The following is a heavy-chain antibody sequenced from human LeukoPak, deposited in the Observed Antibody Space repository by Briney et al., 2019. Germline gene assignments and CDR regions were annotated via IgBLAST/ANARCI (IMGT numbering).Heavy chain of an antibody. D-gene: IGHD2-2*01. CDR3: ARIEVPAVSYYYGMDV. CDR1: GGSFSGYY. CDR2: IYTSGST. Sequence: SETLSLTCAVYGGSFSGYYWSWIRQPAGKGLEWIGRIYTSGSTNYNPSLKSRVTMSVDTSKNQFSLKLSSVTAADTAVYYCARIEVPAVSYYYGMDVWGQGTTVTVSS. J-gene: IGHJ6*02. V-gene: IGHV4-59*10.